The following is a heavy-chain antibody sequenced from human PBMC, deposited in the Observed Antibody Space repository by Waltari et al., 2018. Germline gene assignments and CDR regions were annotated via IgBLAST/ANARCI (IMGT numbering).Heavy chain of an antibody. CDR3: ARYSSSWYVNYYYYGMDV. D-gene: IGHD6-13*01. CDR1: GYTFTGYY. Sequence: QVQLVQSGAEVKKPGASVKVSCKASGYTFTGYYMHWVRPAPGQGLEWMGRINPNSGGTNYAQKFQGRVTMTRDTSISTAYMELSRLRSDDTAVYYCARYSSSWYVNYYYYGMDVWGQGTTVTVSS. V-gene: IGHV1-2*06. CDR2: INPNSGGT. J-gene: IGHJ6*02.